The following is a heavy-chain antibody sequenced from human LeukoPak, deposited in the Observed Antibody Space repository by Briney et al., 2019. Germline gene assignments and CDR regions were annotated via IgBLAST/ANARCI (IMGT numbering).Heavy chain of an antibody. Sequence: SETLSLTCTVSGGSISSYYWSWIRQPPGKGLEWIGYIYYGGSTNYNPPLKSRVTISVDTSKNQFSLKLSSVTAADTAVYYCARRCGSYYPPYWFDPWGQGTLVTVSS. CDR2: IYYGGST. V-gene: IGHV4-59*01. J-gene: IGHJ5*02. CDR3: ARRCGSYYPPYWFDP. CDR1: GGSISSYY. D-gene: IGHD1-26*01.